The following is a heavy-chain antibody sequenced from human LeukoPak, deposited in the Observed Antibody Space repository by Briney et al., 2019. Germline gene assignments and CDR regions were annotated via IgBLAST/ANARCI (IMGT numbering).Heavy chain of an antibody. V-gene: IGHV4-38-2*01. J-gene: IGHJ4*02. Sequence: SETLSLTCAVSGYSISSGYYWGWIRQPPGKGLEWIGSIYHSGSTYYNPSLKSRVTISVDTSKNQFSLKLSSVTAADTAVYYCARVEIGELFGYWGQGTLVTVSS. CDR3: ARVEIGELFGY. CDR1: GYSISSGYY. D-gene: IGHD3-10*01. CDR2: IYHSGST.